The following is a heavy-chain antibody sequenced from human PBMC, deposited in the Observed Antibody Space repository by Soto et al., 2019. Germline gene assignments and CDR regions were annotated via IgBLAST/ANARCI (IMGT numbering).Heavy chain of an antibody. CDR1: GFTFTSYY. D-gene: IGHD3-22*01. CDR2: INPSGGST. CDR3: ARGRFIGYDAFDI. V-gene: IGHV1-46*01. Sequence: ASVKVSCKASGFTFTSYYFHWVRQAPGQGLEWMALINPSGGSTSYAQRFQGRVTMTRDTSTSTVYMEVSSLRSEDTAVYYCARGRFIGYDAFDIWGQGTMVTVSS. J-gene: IGHJ3*02.